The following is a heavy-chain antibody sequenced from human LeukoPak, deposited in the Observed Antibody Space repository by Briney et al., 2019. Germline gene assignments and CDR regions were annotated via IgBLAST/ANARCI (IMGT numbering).Heavy chain of an antibody. Sequence: ASVKLSCKASGGTFSSYAISWVRQAPGQGLEWMGWISAYNGNTNYAQKLQGRVTMTTDTSTSTAYMELRSLRSDDTAVYYCARVWGYGDPGDFDYWGQGTLVTVSS. CDR3: ARVWGYGDPGDFDY. V-gene: IGHV1-18*01. J-gene: IGHJ4*02. D-gene: IGHD4-17*01. CDR2: ISAYNGNT. CDR1: GGTFSSYA.